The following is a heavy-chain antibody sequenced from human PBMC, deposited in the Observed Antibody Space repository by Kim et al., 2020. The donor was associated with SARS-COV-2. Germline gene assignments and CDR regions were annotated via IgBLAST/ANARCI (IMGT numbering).Heavy chain of an antibody. D-gene: IGHD3-16*02. CDR2: IKSKTDGGTT. CDR3: TTDRSLDYDYVWGSYRPRVDY. J-gene: IGHJ4*02. V-gene: IGHV3-15*01. CDR1: GFTFSNAW. Sequence: GGSLRLSCAASGFTFSNAWMSWVRQAPGKGLEWVGRIKSKTDGGTTDYAAPVKGRFTISRDDSKNTLYLQMNSLKTEDTAVYYCTTDRSLDYDYVWGSYRPRVDYWGQGTLVTVSS.